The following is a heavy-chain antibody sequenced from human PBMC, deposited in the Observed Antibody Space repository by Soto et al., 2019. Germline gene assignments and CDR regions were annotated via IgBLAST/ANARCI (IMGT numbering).Heavy chain of an antibody. Sequence: SETLSLTCNVSGASISSYNYWGWFRQPPGKGLEWIGSIYYSGSTYYNPSLKSRVTISVDTSKNQFSLKLSSVTAADTAVYYCASPKIAFYNWFEPWGQGTLLTVSS. CDR1: GASISSYNY. CDR2: IYYSGST. CDR3: ASPKIAFYNWFEP. V-gene: IGHV4-39*01. D-gene: IGHD3-3*02. J-gene: IGHJ5*02.